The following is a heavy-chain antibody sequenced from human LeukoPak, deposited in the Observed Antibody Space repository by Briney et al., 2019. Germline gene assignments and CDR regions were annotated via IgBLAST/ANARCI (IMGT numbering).Heavy chain of an antibody. CDR3: ARAPRGYNNEWDFDY. Sequence: ASVSVSCKAARYTFTNYVVTGVRQVPGQGREWRGGISAKNDNTKYEQKGQGRVTMTIDTSTDTGYMELNRLRFDDTAVYYCARAPRGYNNEWDFDYWGQGTLVTVSS. D-gene: IGHD5-24*01. CDR2: ISAKNDNT. J-gene: IGHJ4*02. CDR1: RYTFTNYV. V-gene: IGHV1-18*04.